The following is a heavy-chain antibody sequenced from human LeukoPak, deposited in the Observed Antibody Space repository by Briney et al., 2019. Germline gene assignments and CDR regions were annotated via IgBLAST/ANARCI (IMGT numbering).Heavy chain of an antibody. CDR2: MNPNSGNT. CDR1: GYTFTSYD. Sequence: ASVKVSCKASGYTFTSYDINWVRQATGQGLEWMGWMNPNSGNTGYAQKFQGRATMTRNTSISTAYMELSSLRSEDTAVYYCARGDYGGNHFDYWGQGTLVTVSS. V-gene: IGHV1-8*01. CDR3: ARGDYGGNHFDY. D-gene: IGHD4-23*01. J-gene: IGHJ4*02.